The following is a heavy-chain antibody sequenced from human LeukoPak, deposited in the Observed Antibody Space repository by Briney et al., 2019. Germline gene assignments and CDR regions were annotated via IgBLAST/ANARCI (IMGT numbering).Heavy chain of an antibody. V-gene: IGHV3-15*01. CDR3: TTHIAVAPMFDP. Sequence: GGSLRLSCAASGFTFSNAWMSWVRQAPGKGLEWVGRIKSKTDGGTTDYAAPVKGRFTISRDDSKNTLYLQMNSLKTEDTAVYYCTTHIAVAPMFDPWGQGTLVTVSS. CDR2: IKSKTDGGTT. CDR1: GFTFSNAW. J-gene: IGHJ5*02. D-gene: IGHD6-19*01.